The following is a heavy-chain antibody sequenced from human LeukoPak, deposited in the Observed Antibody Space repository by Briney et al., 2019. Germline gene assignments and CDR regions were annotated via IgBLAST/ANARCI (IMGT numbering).Heavy chain of an antibody. V-gene: IGHV4-39*01. CDR1: GGSISSSSYY. J-gene: IGHJ4*02. CDR2: IYYSGST. D-gene: IGHD3-22*01. CDR3: ARQGPCYYDSSGYCKRTFDY. Sequence: SETLSLTCTVSGGSISSSSYYWGWIRQPPGKGLEWIGSIYYSGSTYYNPSLKSRVTISVDTSKNQFSLKLSSVTAAGTAVYYCARQGPCYYDSSGYCKRTFDYWGQGTLVTVSS.